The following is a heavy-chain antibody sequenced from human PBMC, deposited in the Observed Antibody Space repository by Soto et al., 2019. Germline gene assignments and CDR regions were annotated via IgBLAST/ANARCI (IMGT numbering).Heavy chain of an antibody. CDR3: AHRVLRTVFGLVTTTAIYFDF. V-gene: IGHV2-5*02. J-gene: IGHJ4*02. Sequence: QITLNESGPTQVKPRQTLTLTCTFSGFSLTTSGVGVGWIRQSPGKAPEWRALIYWDDDKRYSPSLKSSLTITKDTSKNQVVLTMADLDPADTATYYCAHRVLRTVFGLVTTTAIYFDFWGQGTPVAVSS. D-gene: IGHD3-3*01. CDR2: IYWDDDK. CDR1: GFSLTTSGVG.